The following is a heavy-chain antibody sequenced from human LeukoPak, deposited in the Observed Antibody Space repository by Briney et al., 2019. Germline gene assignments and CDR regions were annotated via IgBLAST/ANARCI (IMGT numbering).Heavy chain of an antibody. CDR2: IYHSGGT. D-gene: IGHD6-6*01. J-gene: IGHJ2*01. CDR1: GYSISSGYY. CDR3: ARPYSSSSEWYFDL. V-gene: IGHV4-38-2*01. Sequence: SETLSLTCAVSGYSISSGYYWGWIRQPPGKGMEWIGSIYHSGGTYYNPSLKSRVTISVHTSKNQFSLKLSSVTAADTAVYYCARPYSSSSEWYFDLWGRGTLVTVSS.